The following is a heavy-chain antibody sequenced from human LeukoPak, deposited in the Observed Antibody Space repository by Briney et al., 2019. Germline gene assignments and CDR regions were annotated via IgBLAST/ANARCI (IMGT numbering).Heavy chain of an antibody. V-gene: IGHV3-23*01. CDR1: GFTFSSYA. D-gene: IGHD1-20*01. Sequence: GGSLRLSCAASGFTFSSYAMSWVRQAPGKGLEWVSGISGSGGSTYYADSMKGRFTISRDNSKNTLYLQMNSLRAEDTAVYYCAKDLGLYNWNPIVYWGQGTLVTVSS. CDR3: AKDLGLYNWNPIVY. CDR2: ISGSGGST. J-gene: IGHJ4*02.